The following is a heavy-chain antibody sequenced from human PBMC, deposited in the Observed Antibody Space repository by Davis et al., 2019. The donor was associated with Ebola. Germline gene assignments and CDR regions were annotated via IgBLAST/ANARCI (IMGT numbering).Heavy chain of an antibody. D-gene: IGHD6-13*01. V-gene: IGHV1-3*01. CDR3: ARGWSSWYNWFDP. CDR1: GYTFTSYA. Sequence: ASVKVSCKASGYTFTSYAMHWVRQAPGQRLEWMGWINAGNGNTKYSQKFQGRVTITRDTYASTAYMELSSLRSEDTAVYYCARGWSSWYNWFDPWGQGTLVTVSS. J-gene: IGHJ5*02. CDR2: INAGNGNT.